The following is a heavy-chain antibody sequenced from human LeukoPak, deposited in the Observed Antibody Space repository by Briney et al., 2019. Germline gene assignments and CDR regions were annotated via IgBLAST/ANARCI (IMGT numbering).Heavy chain of an antibody. CDR3: ASLAVRAYYFDY. D-gene: IGHD3-10*01. V-gene: IGHV3-48*01. J-gene: IGHJ4*02. Sequence: GGSLRLSCAASGFTFSSYSMNWVRQAPGKGLEWVSYIRSSSSAIYYADSVKGRFTISRDNAKNSLYLQMNSLRAEDTAVYYCASLAVRAYYFDYWGQGTLVTVSS. CDR2: IRSSSSAI. CDR1: GFTFSSYS.